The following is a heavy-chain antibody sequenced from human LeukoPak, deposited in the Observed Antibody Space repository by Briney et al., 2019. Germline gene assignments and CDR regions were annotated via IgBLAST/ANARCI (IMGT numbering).Heavy chain of an antibody. J-gene: IGHJ4*02. CDR2: IYYSGST. Sequence: PSETLSLTCTVSGGSISSSSYYWGWIRQPPGKGLEWIGSIYYSGSTYYNPSLKSRVTISVDTSKNQFSLKLSSVTAADTAVYYCAYGKIIRYFDWLEKYYFDYWGQGTLVTVSS. CDR3: AYGKIIRYFDWLEKYYFDY. CDR1: GGSISSSSYY. V-gene: IGHV4-39*07. D-gene: IGHD3-9*01.